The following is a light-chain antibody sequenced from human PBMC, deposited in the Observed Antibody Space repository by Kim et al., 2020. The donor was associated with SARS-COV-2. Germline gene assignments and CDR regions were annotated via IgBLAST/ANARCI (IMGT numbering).Light chain of an antibody. CDR3: QQSYSTPRT. CDR1: QSLNSY. Sequence: ASVGDRVTIPCRKNQSLNSYFNWYQQKPWKAPNVLLYAASSVQSGVPSRFSGSGSGTDFNLTISSLQPEDCATYYGQQSYSTPRTFGQGTKVDIK. V-gene: IGKV1-39*01. J-gene: IGKJ1*01. CDR2: AAS.